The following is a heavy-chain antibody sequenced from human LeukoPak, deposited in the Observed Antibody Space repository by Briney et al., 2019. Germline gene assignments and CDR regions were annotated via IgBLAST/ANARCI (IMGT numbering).Heavy chain of an antibody. V-gene: IGHV3-7*03. CDR3: AKDTGKYQLQRGDY. CDR2: IKQDGSEK. J-gene: IGHJ4*02. D-gene: IGHD2-2*01. CDR1: GFTFSSYW. Sequence: GGSLRLSCAASGFTFSSYWMSWVRQAPGKGLEWVANIKQDGSEKYYVDSVKGRFTISRDNSKNTLYLQMNSLRAEDTAVYYCAKDTGKYQLQRGDYWGQGTLVTVSS.